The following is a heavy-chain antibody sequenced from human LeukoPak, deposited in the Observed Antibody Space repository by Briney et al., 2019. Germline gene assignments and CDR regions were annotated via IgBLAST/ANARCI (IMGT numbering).Heavy chain of an antibody. CDR2: INHSGST. J-gene: IGHJ4*02. Sequence: SETLSLTCAVYGGSFSGYYWSWIRQPPGKGLEWIGEINHSGSTNYNPSLKSRVTISVDTSKNQFSLKLSSVTAADTAVYYCARVRITMVRGGLAPVPDYWGQGTLVTVSS. V-gene: IGHV4-34*01. D-gene: IGHD3-10*01. CDR1: GGSFSGYY. CDR3: ARVRITMVRGGLAPVPDY.